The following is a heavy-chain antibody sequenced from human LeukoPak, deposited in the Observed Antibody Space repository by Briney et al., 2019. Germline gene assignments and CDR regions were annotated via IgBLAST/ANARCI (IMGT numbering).Heavy chain of an antibody. CDR1: GGSISSGSYY. D-gene: IGHD2-8*01. Sequence: SQTLSLTCTVSGGSISSGSYYWSWIRQPAGKGLEWIGRFYTGGSTNYNPSLKSRVTISVDTSKNHFSLKLSSVTAADTAVYYCARDSANGKSWSFDYWGQGTLVVVSS. CDR3: ARDSANGKSWSFDY. V-gene: IGHV4-61*02. J-gene: IGHJ4*02. CDR2: FYTGGST.